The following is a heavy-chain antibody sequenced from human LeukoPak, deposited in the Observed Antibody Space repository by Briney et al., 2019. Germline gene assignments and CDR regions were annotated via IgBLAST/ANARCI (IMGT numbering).Heavy chain of an antibody. V-gene: IGHV3-23*01. D-gene: IGHD3-3*01. CDR2: ISGSGGST. CDR3: AKEWSDANTIFGVVIISKLFDD. J-gene: IGHJ4*02. Sequence: GGSLRLSCAASGFTFSSYAMSWVRQAPGKGLEWVSAISGSGGSTYYADSVKGRFTISRDNSKNTLYLQMNSLRAEDTAVYYCAKEWSDANTIFGVVIISKLFDDWGQGTLVTVSS. CDR1: GFTFSSYA.